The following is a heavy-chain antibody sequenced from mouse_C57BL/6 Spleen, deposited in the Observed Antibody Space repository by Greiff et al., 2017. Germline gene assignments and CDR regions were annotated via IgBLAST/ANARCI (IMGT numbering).Heavy chain of an antibody. J-gene: IGHJ1*03. CDR2: ISSGSSTI. CDR3: ARDYHGSSFWYFDV. Sequence: EVKLVESGGGLVKPGGSLKLSCAASGFTFSDYGMHWVRQAPEKGLEWVAYISSGSSTIYYADTVKGRFTISRDNAKNTLFLQMTSLRSEDTAMYYCARDYHGSSFWYFDVWGTGTTVTVSS. V-gene: IGHV5-17*01. CDR1: GFTFSDYG. D-gene: IGHD1-1*01.